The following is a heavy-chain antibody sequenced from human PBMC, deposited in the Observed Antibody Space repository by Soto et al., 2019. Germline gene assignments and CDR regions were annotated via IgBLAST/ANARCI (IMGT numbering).Heavy chain of an antibody. V-gene: IGHV1-69*06. Sequence: KVSCKAAGAAFSNHASNWVRHAPGQGLEWMGGIIPIFGTPMYAQEFTGRVTITADKPMRTVDMELSSLRSEDTAGYYCARRDKGDVYRYAPYPEYSCSMEVWGRGATVTVAS. CDR2: IIPIFGTP. CDR3: ARRDKGDVYRYAPYPEYSCSMEV. D-gene: IGHD5-18*01. CDR1: GAAFSNHA. J-gene: IGHJ6*02.